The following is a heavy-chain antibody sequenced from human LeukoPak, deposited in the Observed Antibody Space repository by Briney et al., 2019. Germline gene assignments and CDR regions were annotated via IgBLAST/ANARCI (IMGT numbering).Heavy chain of an antibody. CDR1: GFTFDDYA. V-gene: IGHV3-9*01. D-gene: IGHD3-22*01. Sequence: QPGRSLRLSCAASGFTFDDYAMHWVRQAPGKGLEWVSGISWNSGSIGYADSVKGRFTISRDNAKNSLYLQMNSLRAEDTALYYCGKDTEWLLLRGYFDYWGQGTLVTVSS. J-gene: IGHJ4*02. CDR2: ISWNSGSI. CDR3: GKDTEWLLLRGYFDY.